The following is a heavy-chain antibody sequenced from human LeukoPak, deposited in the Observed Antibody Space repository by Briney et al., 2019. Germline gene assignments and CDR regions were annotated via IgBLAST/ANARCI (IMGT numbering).Heavy chain of an antibody. J-gene: IGHJ4*02. D-gene: IGHD3/OR15-3a*01. Sequence: GGSLTLTCAAFGFTFSSYGMHWVRQAPGKGLEWVAFIRHDGSNKYYADSVKGRFTISRDNTKTSLYLQMNSLRVEDTAVYHCARPSFRTGSYFDHWGQGTLVTVSS. CDR2: IRHDGSNK. V-gene: IGHV3-30*02. CDR1: GFTFSSYG. CDR3: ARPSFRTGSYFDH.